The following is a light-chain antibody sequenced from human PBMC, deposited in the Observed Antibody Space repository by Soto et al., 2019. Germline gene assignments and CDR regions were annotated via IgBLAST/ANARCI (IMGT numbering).Light chain of an antibody. CDR1: SSDVGGYNH. CDR2: AVS. V-gene: IGLV2-14*01. J-gene: IGLJ2*01. CDR3: VSYIILSTVV. Sequence: QSALTQPASVSGSPGQSITISCTGTSSDVGGYNHVSWYQHSPGKAPKLILFAVSDRPSGVSHRFSGSKPGNTASLTISGVQAHDEADYYCVSYIILSTVVFRGGSKVTLL.